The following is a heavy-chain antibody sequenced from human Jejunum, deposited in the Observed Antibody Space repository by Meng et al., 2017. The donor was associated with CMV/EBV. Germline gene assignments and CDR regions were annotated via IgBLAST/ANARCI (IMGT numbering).Heavy chain of an antibody. Sequence: TSYYMHWVRQAPGQGLEWMGIINPSGGSTSYAQKFQGRVTMTRDTSTSTVYMELSSLRSEDTAVYYCAREKSVVPAAMNGPHPNWFDPWGQGTLVTVSS. CDR2: INPSGGST. CDR3: AREKSVVPAAMNGPHPNWFDP. CDR1: TSYY. J-gene: IGHJ5*02. D-gene: IGHD2-2*01. V-gene: IGHV1-46*01.